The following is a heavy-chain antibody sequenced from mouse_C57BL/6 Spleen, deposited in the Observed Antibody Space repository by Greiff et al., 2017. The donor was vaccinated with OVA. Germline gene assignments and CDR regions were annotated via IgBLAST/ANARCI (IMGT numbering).Heavy chain of an antibody. CDR3: ARAVTTEFDY. J-gene: IGHJ2*01. V-gene: IGHV5-17*01. CDR1: GFTFSDYG. D-gene: IGHD2-2*01. CDR2: ISSGSSTI. Sequence: EVQVVESGGGLVKPGGSLKLPCAASGFTFSDYGMHWVRQAPEKGLEWVAYISSGSSTIYYADTVKGRFTISRDNAKNTLFLQMTSLRSEDTAMYYCARAVTTEFDYWGQGTTLTVSS.